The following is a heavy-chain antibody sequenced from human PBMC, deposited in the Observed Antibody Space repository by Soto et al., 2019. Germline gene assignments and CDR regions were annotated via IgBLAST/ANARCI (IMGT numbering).Heavy chain of an antibody. CDR2: IYSGGST. CDR3: LRDGYNFDY. J-gene: IGHJ4*02. Sequence: GSLILSCAASGFTVNSNYMSWVRQAPGKGLEWVSVIYSGGSTYYADSVKGRFTISRDNSKNTLYLQMNSLRAEDTAVYYCLRDGYNFDYWGQGTLVTVSS. CDR1: GFTVNSNY. D-gene: IGHD5-12*01. V-gene: IGHV3-66*01.